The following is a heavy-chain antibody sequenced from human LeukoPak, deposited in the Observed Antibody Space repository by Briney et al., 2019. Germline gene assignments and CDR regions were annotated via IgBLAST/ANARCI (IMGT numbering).Heavy chain of an antibody. CDR3: AREATTSRPGDY. CDR1: GFTFSNFW. CDR2: VNQDGSET. J-gene: IGHJ4*02. V-gene: IGHV3-7*01. D-gene: IGHD1-1*01. Sequence: GGSLRLSCAASGFTFSNFWMKWVRQAPGKGLEWVANVNQDGSETHYVDSVKGRFTISRDNAKNSLSLQLNSLRAEDTAVYYCAREATTSRPGDYWGLGTLVTVSS.